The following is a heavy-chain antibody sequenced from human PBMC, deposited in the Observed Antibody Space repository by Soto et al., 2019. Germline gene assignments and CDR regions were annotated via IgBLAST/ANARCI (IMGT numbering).Heavy chain of an antibody. CDR3: AREEGKRQWLVRTGRFDP. CDR1: SISTYY. V-gene: IGHV4-59*12. Sequence: SETLSLTCTVVSISTYYWNWIRQTPGKGLEWIGYIYYLGRTNYNRSLKSRVTISIDMSKNQFSLKLSSVTAADTAVYYCAREEGKRQWLVRTGRFDPWGQGTLVTVSS. D-gene: IGHD6-19*01. J-gene: IGHJ5*02. CDR2: IYYLGRT.